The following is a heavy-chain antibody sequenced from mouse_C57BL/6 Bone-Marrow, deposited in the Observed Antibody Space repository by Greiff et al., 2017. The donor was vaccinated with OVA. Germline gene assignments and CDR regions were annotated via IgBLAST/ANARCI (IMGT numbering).Heavy chain of an antibody. CDR1: GFTFSDYG. CDR2: ISNLAYSI. D-gene: IGHD1-1*01. J-gene: IGHJ1*03. V-gene: IGHV5-15*01. Sequence: EVQGVESGGGLVQPGGSLKLSCAASGFTFSDYGMAWVRQAPRKGPEWVAFISNLAYSIYYADTVTGRFTISRENAKNTLYLEMSSLRSEDTAMYYCARQGITTVDWYFDVWGTGTTVTVSS. CDR3: ARQGITTVDWYFDV.